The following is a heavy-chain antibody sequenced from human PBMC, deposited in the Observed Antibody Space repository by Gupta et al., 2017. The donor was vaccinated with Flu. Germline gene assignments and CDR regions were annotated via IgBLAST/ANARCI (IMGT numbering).Heavy chain of an antibody. V-gene: IGHV3-15*01. J-gene: IGHJ4*02. CDR1: GFTFSTAG. CDR3: TTLWEMAKITPTDY. D-gene: IGHD5-12*01. Sequence: EVQLVESGGGLVMSGGSLRLSCAPSGFTFSTAGMSGALPDSGKGLEWVGRIKSKTDGGKTDDAAPVKGRFTISRDDSKNTLYLQMNSLKTEDTAVYYCTTLWEMAKITPTDYWGQGTLVTVSS. CDR2: IKSKTDGGKT.